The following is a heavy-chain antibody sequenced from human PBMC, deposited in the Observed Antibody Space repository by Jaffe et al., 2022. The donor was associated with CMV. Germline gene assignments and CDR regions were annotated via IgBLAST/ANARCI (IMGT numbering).Heavy chain of an antibody. V-gene: IGHV3-66*01. J-gene: IGHJ3*02. CDR1: GFTVSSNY. CDR3: AREGGSYYQSAFDI. CDR2: IYSGGST. Sequence: EVQLVESGGGLVQPGGSLRLSCAASGFTVSSNYMSWVRQAPGKGLEWVSVIYSGGSTYYADSVKGRFTISRDNSKNTLYLQMNSLRAEDTAVYYCAREGGSYYQSAFDIWGQGTMVTVSS. D-gene: IGHD1-26*01.